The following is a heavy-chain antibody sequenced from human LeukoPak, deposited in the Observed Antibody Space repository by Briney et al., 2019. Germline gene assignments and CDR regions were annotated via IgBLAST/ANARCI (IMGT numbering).Heavy chain of an antibody. V-gene: IGHV4-34*01. CDR1: GGSFSDYY. J-gene: IGHJ4*02. CDR2: VSHSGSP. D-gene: IGHD6-13*01. CDR3: AREVCSSSWYSDY. Sequence: PSETLSLTCAVYGGSFSDYYWSWIRQSPGKGLEWIGEVSHSGSPKYNPSLNGRVTISVDTSKNQFSLKLSSVTAADTGVYYCAREVCSSSWYSDYWGQGTLVTVSS.